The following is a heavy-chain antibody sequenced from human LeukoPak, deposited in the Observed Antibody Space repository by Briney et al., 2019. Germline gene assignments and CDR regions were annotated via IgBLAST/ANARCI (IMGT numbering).Heavy chain of an antibody. CDR2: IYYSGST. V-gene: IGHV4-39*07. CDR1: GGSISSSSYY. J-gene: IGHJ4*02. Sequence: SETLSLTCTVSGGSISSSSYYWGWIRQPPGKGLEWIGSIYYSGSTYYNTSLKSRVTISVDTSKNQFSLKLSSVTAADTAVYYCARVSGYDWDFDYWGQGTLVTVSS. CDR3: ARVSGYDWDFDY. D-gene: IGHD5-12*01.